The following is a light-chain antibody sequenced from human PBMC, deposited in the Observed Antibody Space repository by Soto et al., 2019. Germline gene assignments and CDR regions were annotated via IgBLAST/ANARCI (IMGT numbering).Light chain of an antibody. CDR3: QQYGSAPRT. V-gene: IGKV3-20*01. J-gene: IGKJ1*01. CDR1: QSVTNNF. CDR2: GAS. Sequence: EIVLTQSPGTLSLSPGERATLSCRASQSVTNNFLAWYQHQPGQAPRLLIYGASNRATGVPDRFSGDGSGTDFTLTISRLEPEDFAVFYCQQYGSAPRTFGQGTKVEV.